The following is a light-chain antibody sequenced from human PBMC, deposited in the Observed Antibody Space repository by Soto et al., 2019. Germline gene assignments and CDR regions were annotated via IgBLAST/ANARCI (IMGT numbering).Light chain of an antibody. CDR2: AAS. CDR1: QTISSY. CDR3: QQSYSTPYT. Sequence: DLPMTQSPSSLSASVGDRVTITCRTSQTISSYLNWYQQKPGKAPKLLIYAASTLQNGVPSSFSGSASGTDFTLTINSLQPENFATYYCQQSYSTPYTFGQGTKLEIK. V-gene: IGKV1-39*01. J-gene: IGKJ2*01.